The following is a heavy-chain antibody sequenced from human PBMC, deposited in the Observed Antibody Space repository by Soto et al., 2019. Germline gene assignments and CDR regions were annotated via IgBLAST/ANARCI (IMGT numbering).Heavy chain of an antibody. CDR1: GGSISSGDYY. Sequence: PSETLSLTCTVSGGSISSGDYYWSWIRQPPGKGLEWIGYIYYSGSTYYNPSLKSRVTISVDTSKNQFSLKLSSVTAADTAVYYCVRTVVTPREEYYFDYWGQGTLVTVSS. V-gene: IGHV4-30-4*01. J-gene: IGHJ4*02. D-gene: IGHD2-21*02. CDR3: VRTVVTPREEYYFDY. CDR2: IYYSGST.